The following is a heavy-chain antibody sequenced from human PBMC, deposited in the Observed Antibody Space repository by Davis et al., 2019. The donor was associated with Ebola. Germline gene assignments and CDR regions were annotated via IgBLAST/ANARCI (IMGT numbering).Heavy chain of an antibody. CDR2: ISGIGSST. CDR3: ANAATYGDYVHYYYGMDV. J-gene: IGHJ6*04. D-gene: IGHD4-17*01. V-gene: IGHV3-23*01. Sequence: PAGSLRLSCAASGFTFSSYGMHWVRQAPGKGLECVSAISGIGSSTYYADSVKGRFTISRDNSKNTLYLQMNSLRAEDTAVYYCANAATYGDYVHYYYGMDVWGKGTTVTVSS. CDR1: GFTFSSYG.